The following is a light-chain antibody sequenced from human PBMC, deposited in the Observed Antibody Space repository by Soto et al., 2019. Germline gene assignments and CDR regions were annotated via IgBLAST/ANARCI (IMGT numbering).Light chain of an antibody. CDR3: QQYDSYSWT. Sequence: DIQMTQSPSTLSASVGERVTITCRASQSVSNWLAWYQQKSGKAPKLLIYDVSSLETGVPSRFSGSRSGTEFILTISSLQPDDFATYYCQQYDSYSWTFDQGTKVVMK. J-gene: IGKJ1*01. CDR1: QSVSNW. V-gene: IGKV1-5*01. CDR2: DVS.